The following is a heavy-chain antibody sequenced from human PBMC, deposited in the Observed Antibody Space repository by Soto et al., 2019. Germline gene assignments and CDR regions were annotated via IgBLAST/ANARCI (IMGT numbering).Heavy chain of an antibody. CDR2: FDPENGET. Sequence: RASVKVSGKVSGYTLTELSMHWVRQAPGKGLEWMGGFDPENGETLYAQKFQGRVTMTEDTSADTAYMELSSLRSEDTAVYYCTTSITMVVVGAWHFNLWGRGTLVTVS. D-gene: IGHD3-22*01. CDR1: GYTLTELS. J-gene: IGHJ2*01. V-gene: IGHV1-24*01. CDR3: TTSITMVVVGAWHFNL.